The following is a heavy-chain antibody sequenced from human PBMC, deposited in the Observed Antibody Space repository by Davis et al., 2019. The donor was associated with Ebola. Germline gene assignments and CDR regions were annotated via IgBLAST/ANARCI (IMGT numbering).Heavy chain of an antibody. Sequence: ASVQVSCKASGYTFTNYAIHWVRQAPGQRLEWMGWINVGNGNTKYSQKFQGGVTITRDTSASTAYMGLSSVRSEDTAVYYWARGLTSNWSFDYWGQGTLVTVSS. V-gene: IGHV1-3*01. CDR2: INVGNGNT. CDR3: ARGLTSNWSFDY. CDR1: GYTFTNYA. J-gene: IGHJ4*02. D-gene: IGHD6-13*01.